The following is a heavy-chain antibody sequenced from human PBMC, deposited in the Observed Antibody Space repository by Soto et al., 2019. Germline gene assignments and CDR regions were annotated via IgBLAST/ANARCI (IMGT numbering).Heavy chain of an antibody. V-gene: IGHV3-21*01. CDR3: SRSPEVGVRGGY. CDR1: GFTFSAYN. Sequence: GGSLRLSCTGSGFTFSAYNINWVRQAPGKGLEWVSSISASYQIYQSDSMKGRFTISREDARNSVYLQINSLRDEDTALYYCSRSPEVGVRGGYWGRGTPVTVSS. D-gene: IGHD3-3*01. J-gene: IGHJ4*02. CDR2: ISASYQI.